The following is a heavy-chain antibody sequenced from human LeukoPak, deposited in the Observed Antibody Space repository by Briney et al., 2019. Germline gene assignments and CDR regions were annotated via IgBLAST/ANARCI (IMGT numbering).Heavy chain of an antibody. J-gene: IGHJ5*02. CDR1: GFTFSSYA. CDR3: AKGSPDYYGSGRPGWFDP. CDR2: ISGSGGST. V-gene: IGHV3-23*01. Sequence: GGSLRLSCAASGFTFSSYAMSWVRQAPGKGLEWVSAISGSGGSTYYADSVRGRFTVSRDNYKNTLYLQMNRLRAEDTAVYYCAKGSPDYYGSGRPGWFDPWGQGTMVTVPS. D-gene: IGHD3-10*01.